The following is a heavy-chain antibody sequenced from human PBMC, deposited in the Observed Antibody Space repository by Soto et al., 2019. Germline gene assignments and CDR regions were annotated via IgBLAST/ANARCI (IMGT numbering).Heavy chain of an antibody. V-gene: IGHV1-18*01. CDR3: ARVWGSYHAPSGGAGFDP. CDR2: ISTYSGDP. D-gene: IGHD3-16*02. CDR1: GYSFSSNA. J-gene: IGHJ5*02. Sequence: QVQLVQSGAEVKKPGASVKVACKTSGYSFSSNAITWVRQAPGQGLEWMGWISTYSGDPNYAQKFQGRFTMTTDTSTNTAYMELRNLRSDDAAVYYCARVWGSYHAPSGGAGFDPWGQGTLVTVSS.